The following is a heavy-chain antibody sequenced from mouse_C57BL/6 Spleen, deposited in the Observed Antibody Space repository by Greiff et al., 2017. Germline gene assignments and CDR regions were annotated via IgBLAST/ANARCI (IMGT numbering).Heavy chain of an antibody. D-gene: IGHD2-3*01. CDR2: ISYSGST. Sequence: EVQGVESGPGLAKPSQTLSLTCSVTGYSITSDYWNWIRKFPGNKLEYMGYISYSGSTYYNPSLKSRISITRDTSKNQYYLQLNSVTTEDTATYYCARSRYDGYYESAMDYWGQGTSVTVSS. CDR1: GYSITSDY. CDR3: ARSRYDGYYESAMDY. V-gene: IGHV3-8*01. J-gene: IGHJ4*01.